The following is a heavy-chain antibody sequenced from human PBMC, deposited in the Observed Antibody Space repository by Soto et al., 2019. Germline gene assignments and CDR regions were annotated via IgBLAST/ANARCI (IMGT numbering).Heavy chain of an antibody. D-gene: IGHD6-19*01. V-gene: IGHV3-30-3*01. CDR1: GFTFSSYA. Sequence: QVQLVESGGGVVQPGRSLRLSCAASGFTFSSYAMHWVRQAPGKGLEWVAVISYDGSNKYYADSVKGRFTISRDNSKNTLYLQMNSLRAEDTAVYYCARDPYSSGWYSDMDVWGQGTTVTVSS. CDR3: ARDPYSSGWYSDMDV. J-gene: IGHJ6*02. CDR2: ISYDGSNK.